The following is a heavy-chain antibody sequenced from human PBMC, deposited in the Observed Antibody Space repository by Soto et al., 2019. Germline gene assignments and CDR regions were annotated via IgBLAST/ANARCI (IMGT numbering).Heavy chain of an antibody. CDR3: ARGRLTYYYGSGHHYGMDV. CDR2: IHYSGGT. J-gene: IGHJ6*02. D-gene: IGHD3-10*01. Sequence: SETLSLTCTISGGSINSYYWSWIRQPPGKGLEWIGYIHYSGGTNYNPSLKSRVTISVDTSKNQFSLKLSSVTAADTAVYYCARGRLTYYYGSGHHYGMDVWGQGTTVTVSS. V-gene: IGHV4-59*12. CDR1: GGSINSYY.